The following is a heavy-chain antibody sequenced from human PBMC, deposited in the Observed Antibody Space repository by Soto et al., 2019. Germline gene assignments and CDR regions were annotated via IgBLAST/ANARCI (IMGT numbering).Heavy chain of an antibody. CDR1: GFTFSSYS. CDR3: ARDQNYGSGSYYFDY. Sequence: GGSLRLSCAASGFTFSSYSMNWVRQAPGKGLEWVSSISSSSSYIYYADSVKGRFTISRDNAKNSLYLQMNSLRAEDTAVYYCARDQNYGSGSYYFDYWGQGTLVTVSS. V-gene: IGHV3-21*01. J-gene: IGHJ4*02. D-gene: IGHD3-10*01. CDR2: ISSSSSYI.